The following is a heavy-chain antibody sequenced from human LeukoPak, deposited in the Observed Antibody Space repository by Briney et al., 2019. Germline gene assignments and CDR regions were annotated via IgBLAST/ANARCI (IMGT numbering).Heavy chain of an antibody. J-gene: IGHJ4*02. V-gene: IGHV1-2*02. CDR2: ISPNSGGT. CDR1: GYTSTGYY. CDR3: AAPSGSRPLYYFDY. D-gene: IGHD5-12*01. Sequence: ASVKVSCKASGYTSTGYYMHWVRQAPGQGLEWMGWISPNSGGTNYAQKFQGRVTMTRDTSISTAYMELSRLRSDDTAVYYCAAPSGSRPLYYFDYWGQGTLVTVSS.